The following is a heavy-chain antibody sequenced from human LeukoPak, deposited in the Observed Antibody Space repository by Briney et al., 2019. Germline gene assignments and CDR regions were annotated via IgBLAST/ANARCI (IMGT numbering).Heavy chain of an antibody. V-gene: IGHV3-30*18. CDR2: ISYDGSNK. Sequence: GGSLRLSCAASGFTFSSYAMSWVRQAPGKGLEWVAVISYDGSNKYYADFVKGRFTISRDNSKNTLSLQMNGLIPEDTAVYYCAKSVASDAYWGQGTLVTVSS. CDR3: AKSVASDAY. D-gene: IGHD5-12*01. CDR1: GFTFSSYA. J-gene: IGHJ4*02.